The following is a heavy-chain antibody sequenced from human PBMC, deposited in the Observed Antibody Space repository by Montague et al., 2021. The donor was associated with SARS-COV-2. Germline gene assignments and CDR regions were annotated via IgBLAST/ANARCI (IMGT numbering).Heavy chain of an antibody. CDR2: IYYSGST. CDR3: ARHGKTRIATIVVVIGYFDY. D-gene: IGHD3-22*01. Sequence: SETLSLTCTVSGGSISSSSYYWGWIRQPPGKGLEWIGSIYYSGSTYYNPSLKSRVTISVDTSTNQFSLKLRSVTAADTAVYYCARHGKTRIATIVVVIGYFDYWGQGTLVTVSS. V-gene: IGHV4-39*01. J-gene: IGHJ4*02. CDR1: GGSISSSSYY.